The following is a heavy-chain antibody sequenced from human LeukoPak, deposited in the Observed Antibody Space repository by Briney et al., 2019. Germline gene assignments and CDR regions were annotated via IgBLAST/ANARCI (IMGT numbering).Heavy chain of an antibody. J-gene: IGHJ4*02. CDR1: GYTFTSYD. CDR2: MNPNSGNT. Sequence: ASVKVSCKASGYTFTSYDINWVRQATGQGLEWMGWMNPNSGNTGYAQKLQGRVTMTTDTSTSTAYMELRSLRSDDTAVYYCARVPLRVYCSSTSCFYDYWGQGTLVTVSS. D-gene: IGHD2-2*01. CDR3: ARVPLRVYCSSTSCFYDY. V-gene: IGHV1-8*02.